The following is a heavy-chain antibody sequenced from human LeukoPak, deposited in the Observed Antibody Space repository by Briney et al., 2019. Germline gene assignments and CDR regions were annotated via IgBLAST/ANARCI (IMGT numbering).Heavy chain of an antibody. D-gene: IGHD1-26*01. V-gene: IGHV3-74*01. J-gene: IGHJ4*02. CDR3: ATTGSGSYYDY. CDR1: GFSFSSSW. Sequence: GGSLRLSCAASGFSFSSSWMHWVRHVPGKGLEWVSRINDDETSTTYAESVKGRFTISRDNAKNTLFLQMNSLRAEDTAVYYCATTGSGSYYDYWGQGTLVTVSS. CDR2: INDDETST.